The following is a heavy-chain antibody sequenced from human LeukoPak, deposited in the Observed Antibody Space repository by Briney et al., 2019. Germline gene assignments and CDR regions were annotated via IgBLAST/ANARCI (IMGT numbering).Heavy chain of an antibody. Sequence: ASVKVSCKASGYTFNRYGISWVRQAPGQGLEWMGWIGSYNGNTNYAQKLQGRVTMTTDTSTSTAYMELRSLRSDDTAVYYCARVKGLVRDRDAFDIWGQGTMVTVSS. V-gene: IGHV1-18*01. CDR1: GYTFNRYG. CDR3: ARVKGLVRDRDAFDI. CDR2: IGSYNGNT. J-gene: IGHJ3*02. D-gene: IGHD2-2*01.